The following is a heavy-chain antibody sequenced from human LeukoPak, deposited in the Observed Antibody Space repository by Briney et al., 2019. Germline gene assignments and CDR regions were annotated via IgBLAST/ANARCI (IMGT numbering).Heavy chain of an antibody. CDR3: ARTGPVVVPAAILY. CDR1: GYIFTSSG. J-gene: IGHJ4*02. V-gene: IGHV1-18*01. Sequence: ASVKVSWTASGYIFTSSGISGVRQAPGKGPERLGWISAYNGNTNYAQKLQGRDTMTTDTSTSTAYMELRSLRSDDTAVYYGARTGPVVVPAAILYWGQGTLVTVSS. D-gene: IGHD2-2*02. CDR2: ISAYNGNT.